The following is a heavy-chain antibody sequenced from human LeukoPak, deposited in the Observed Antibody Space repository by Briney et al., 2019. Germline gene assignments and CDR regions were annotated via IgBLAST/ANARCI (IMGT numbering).Heavy chain of an antibody. CDR2: INHSGST. Sequence: SETLSLTCAVYGGSFSGYYWSWIRQPPGKGLEWIGEINHSGSTNYNPSLKSRVTVAVDTSKNQFSLKLSSVTAADTAVYYCARFVVGQWLINYWGQGALATVSS. J-gene: IGHJ4*02. CDR1: GGSFSGYY. CDR3: ARFVVGQWLINY. V-gene: IGHV4-34*01. D-gene: IGHD6-19*01.